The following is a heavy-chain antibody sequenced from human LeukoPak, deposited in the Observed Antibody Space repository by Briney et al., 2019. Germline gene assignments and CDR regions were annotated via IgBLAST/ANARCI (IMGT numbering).Heavy chain of an antibody. V-gene: IGHV4-39*01. D-gene: IGHD5-18*01. CDR2: IYYSGST. CDR3: ASEPGYSYGTDDAFDI. CDR1: GGSISSSSYY. Sequence: SETLSLTCTVSGGSISSSSYYWGWIRQPLGKGLEWIGSIYYSGSTYYNPSLKSRVTISVDTSKNQFSLKLSSVTAADTAVYYCASEPGYSYGTDDAFDIWGQGTMVTVSS. J-gene: IGHJ3*02.